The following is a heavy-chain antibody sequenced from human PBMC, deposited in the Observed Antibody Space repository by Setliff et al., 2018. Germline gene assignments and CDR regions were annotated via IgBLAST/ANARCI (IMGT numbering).Heavy chain of an antibody. CDR2: INNYNFNT. J-gene: IGHJ4*02. Sequence: ASVKVSCKSSGFTFTDYGITWVRQVPGQGLEWMGWINNYNFNTQYAQKFQGRVTVTTDTSTTTAYMELRSLRADDTAVYYCARVNFYVSSGYYYAPELWGQGTTVT. CDR1: GFTFTDYG. CDR3: ARVNFYVSSGYYYAPEL. V-gene: IGHV1-18*01. D-gene: IGHD3-22*01.